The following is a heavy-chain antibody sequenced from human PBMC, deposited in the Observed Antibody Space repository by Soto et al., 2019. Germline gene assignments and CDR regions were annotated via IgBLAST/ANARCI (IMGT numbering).Heavy chain of an antibody. V-gene: IGHV4-59*01. D-gene: IGHD3-16*01. CDR1: GGSISSYY. Sequence: QVQLQESGPGLVKPSETLSLTCTVSGGSISSYYWSWIRQPPGKGLEWIGYIYYSGSTNYNPSLKSRVTISVDTSKNQFSLKLSSVTAADTAVYYCARVPGKFDYDYYYGMDVWGQGTTVTVSS. CDR2: IYYSGST. J-gene: IGHJ6*02. CDR3: ARVPGKFDYDYYYGMDV.